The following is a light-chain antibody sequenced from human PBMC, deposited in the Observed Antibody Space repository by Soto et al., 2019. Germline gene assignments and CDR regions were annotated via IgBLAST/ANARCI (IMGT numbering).Light chain of an antibody. CDR3: QQRSNWPRGT. Sequence: EIVLTQSPGTLSLSPGERATLSCRASQTVRNNYLAWYQQKPGQAPRLLIYDASNRATGIPARFSGSGSGTDFTLTISSLEPEDFAVYYCQQRSNWPRGTFGQGTKVDIK. J-gene: IGKJ1*01. CDR2: DAS. V-gene: IGKV3-11*01. CDR1: QTVRNNY.